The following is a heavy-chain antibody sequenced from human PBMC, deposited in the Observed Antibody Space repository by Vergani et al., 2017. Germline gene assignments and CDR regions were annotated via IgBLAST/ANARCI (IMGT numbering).Heavy chain of an antibody. CDR3: SGVSSGCHAED. CDR1: GFTFSSYG. CDR2: ISYDGSKK. J-gene: IGHJ4*02. D-gene: IGHD6-19*01. Sequence: QVQLVESGGGVVQPGRSLRLSCAASGFTFSSYGMHWVREAPGKGVEWMAVISYDGSKKYYAESVQGRFTISRDNSKNTLYLQMNSLRAADTAVYYCSGVSSGCHAEDWGQGTLVTVSS. V-gene: IGHV3-30*03.